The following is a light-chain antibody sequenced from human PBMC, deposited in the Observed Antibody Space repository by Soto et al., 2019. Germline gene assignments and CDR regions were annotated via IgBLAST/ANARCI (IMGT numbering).Light chain of an antibody. V-gene: IGLV2-14*01. CDR1: SSDIGGYNF. Sequence: QSALTQPASVSESPGQSVTISCTGTSSDIGGYNFVSWYQQHPGKAPKIIIYDVSDRPPGVSDRFSASKSGNTASLSISGLQAEDEADYYCSSYTTTNTQVFGGGTKLTVL. CDR2: DVS. J-gene: IGLJ2*01. CDR3: SSYTTTNTQV.